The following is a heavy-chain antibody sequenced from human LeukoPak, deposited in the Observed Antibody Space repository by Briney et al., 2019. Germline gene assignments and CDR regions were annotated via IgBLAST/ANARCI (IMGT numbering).Heavy chain of an antibody. CDR2: INPKSGDT. J-gene: IGHJ4*02. CDR3: ARDAWGDSYGQGFDY. Sequence: ASVKVSCKASGYPFSGYYIHWVRQAPGQGLEWMGWINPKSGDTKFAQKFQGRVTVTRDTSITIAYMELNRLRSDDTAVYYCARDAWGDSYGQGFDYWGQGTLVTVSS. D-gene: IGHD5-18*01. CDR1: GYPFSGYY. V-gene: IGHV1-2*02.